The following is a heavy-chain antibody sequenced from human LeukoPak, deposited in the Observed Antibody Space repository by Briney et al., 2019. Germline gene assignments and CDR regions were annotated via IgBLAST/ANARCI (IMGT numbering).Heavy chain of an antibody. V-gene: IGHV1-2*02. CDR3: VRDDCTNGVCLFDY. D-gene: IGHD2-8*01. Sequence: ASVKVSCKASGYTLTGYYMHWVRQAPGQGLEWMGWINPNSGGTNYAQKFQGRVTMTRDTSISAAYMELTRLTSDDTAVYSCVRDDCTNGVCLFDYWGQGTLVTVSS. CDR2: INPNSGGT. J-gene: IGHJ4*02. CDR1: GYTLTGYY.